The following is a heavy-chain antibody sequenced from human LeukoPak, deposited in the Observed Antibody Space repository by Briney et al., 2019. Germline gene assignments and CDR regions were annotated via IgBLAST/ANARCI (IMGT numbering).Heavy chain of an antibody. CDR1: GYTFTIYA. V-gene: IGHV7-4-1*02. J-gene: IGHJ6*02. CDR3: ARVPLCSSTSCYYYGMDV. CDR2: INTNTGNP. Sequence: ASVKVSCKASGYTFTIYAMNWVRQAPGQGLEWMGWINTNTGNPTYVQGFTGRFVFSLDTSVSTAYLQISSLKAEDTAVYYCARVPLCSSTSCYYYGMDVWGQGTTVTVSS. D-gene: IGHD2-2*01.